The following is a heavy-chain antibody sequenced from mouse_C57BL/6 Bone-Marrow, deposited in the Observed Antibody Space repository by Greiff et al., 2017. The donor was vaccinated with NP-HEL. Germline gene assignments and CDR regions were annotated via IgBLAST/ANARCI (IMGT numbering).Heavy chain of an antibody. CDR1: GYAFSSSW. CDR3: ARYTIVATNYFDY. J-gene: IGHJ2*01. CDR2: IYPGDGDT. D-gene: IGHD1-1*01. Sequence: QVQLQQSGPELVKPGASVKISCKASGYAFSSSWMNWVKQRPGQGLEWIGRIYPGDGDTNYNGKFKGKATLTADKSSSTAYMQLSSLTSEDAAVYFCARYTIVATNYFDYWGKGATLTVSS. V-gene: IGHV1-82*01.